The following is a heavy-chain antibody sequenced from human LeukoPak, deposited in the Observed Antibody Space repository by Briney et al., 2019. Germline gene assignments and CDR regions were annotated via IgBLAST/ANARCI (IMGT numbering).Heavy chain of an antibody. CDR1: GGSFSGYY. D-gene: IGHD3-10*01. CDR3: ARDPPGLLWFGELLSTPSA. J-gene: IGHJ4*02. V-gene: IGHV4-34*01. Sequence: SETLSLTCAVYGGSFSGYYWSWIRQSPGKGLGWIGEINHSGSTKYNPSLKNRVTISVDTSKNQFSLKLSSVTAADTAVYYCARDPPGLLWFGELLSTPSAWGQGTLVTVSS. CDR2: INHSGST.